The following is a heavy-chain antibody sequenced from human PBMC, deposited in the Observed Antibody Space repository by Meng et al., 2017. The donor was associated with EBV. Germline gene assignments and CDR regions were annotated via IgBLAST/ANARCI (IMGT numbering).Heavy chain of an antibody. Sequence: QQQLRESGPGQVKPSXXLSLTCTVFXDSISSFYYWGWIRQPPGRGLEWIGSVHYTGSTYYSPSLKSRVTVSVDTSKNQFSLRLTSVTAADTAVYYCARPFPSWQSPRLDPFGAWGQGTLVTVSS. D-gene: IGHD6-19*01. CDR3: ARPFPSWQSPRLDPFGA. CDR1: XDSISSFYY. CDR2: VHYTGST. V-gene: IGHV4-39*01. J-gene: IGHJ5*02.